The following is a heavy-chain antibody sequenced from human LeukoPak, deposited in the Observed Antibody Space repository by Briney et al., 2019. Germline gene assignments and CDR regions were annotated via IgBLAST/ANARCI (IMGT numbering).Heavy chain of an antibody. CDR1: GFSLRTSGVG. Sequence: KAPGPTLVKPPQTLTLTCTFSGFSLRTSGVGVGWIRQPPGKALEWLPLIYWNDDKRYSPSLKSRLTITKDTSKNQVVLTMTNMDPVDTATYYCAHSFFDGPSLWFGELSGYYFDYWGQGTLVTVSS. CDR2: IYWNDDK. CDR3: AHSFFDGPSLWFGELSGYYFDY. J-gene: IGHJ4*02. V-gene: IGHV2-5*01. D-gene: IGHD3-10*01.